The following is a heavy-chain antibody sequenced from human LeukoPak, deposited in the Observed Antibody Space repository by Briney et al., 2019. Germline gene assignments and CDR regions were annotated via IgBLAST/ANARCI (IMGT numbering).Heavy chain of an antibody. CDR3: ARDRYPMVIPYFDY. Sequence: ASVKVSCKASGYTFTSYGISWVRRAPGQGLEWMGCISAYNGNTNYAQKLQGRVTMTTDTSTSTAYMELRSLRSDDTAVYYCARDRYPMVIPYFDYWGQGTLVTVSS. CDR2: ISAYNGNT. J-gene: IGHJ4*02. D-gene: IGHD3-22*01. V-gene: IGHV1-18*01. CDR1: GYTFTSYG.